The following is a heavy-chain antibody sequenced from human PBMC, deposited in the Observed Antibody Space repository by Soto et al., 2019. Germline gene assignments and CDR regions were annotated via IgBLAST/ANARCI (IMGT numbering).Heavy chain of an antibody. Sequence: PWGSLRLSCAASGFTFVIYSIRCFRQSPGKGLEWVAVMWYDGTNKYYGESVKGRFTISRDNSENTLYLQMNSLRVEDTAVYYCARDATFGTKGGSFDIWGHGTLVTVS. CDR2: MWYDGTNK. V-gene: IGHV3-33*01. J-gene: IGHJ3*02. D-gene: IGHD3-16*01. CDR3: ARDATFGTKGGSFDI. CDR1: GFTFVIYS.